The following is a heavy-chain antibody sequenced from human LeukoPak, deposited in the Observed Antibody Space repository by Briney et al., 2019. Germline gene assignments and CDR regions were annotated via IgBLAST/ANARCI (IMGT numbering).Heavy chain of an antibody. CDR3: AKGADYGDFLYFDS. CDR1: GFTFSNYA. CDR2: ITGSGGSI. D-gene: IGHD4-17*01. V-gene: IGHV3-23*01. Sequence: GGSLRPSCAASGFTFSNYAMSWVRQAPGKGLEWVSTITGSGGSIYYADSVKGRFTISRDISKKSLYLQMNSLRAEDTARYYCAKGADYGDFLYFDSWGQGTLVTVSS. J-gene: IGHJ4*02.